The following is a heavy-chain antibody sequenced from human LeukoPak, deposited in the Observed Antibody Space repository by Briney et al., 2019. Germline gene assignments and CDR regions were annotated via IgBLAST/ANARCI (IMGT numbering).Heavy chain of an antibody. D-gene: IGHD3-9*01. V-gene: IGHV4-39*01. CDR1: GGSISSSSYY. CDR3: ARAYYDILTGYYGGWFDP. J-gene: IGHJ5*02. Sequence: SETLSLTCTVSGGSISSSSYYWGWIRQPPGKGLEWIGSIYYSGSTYYNPSLKSRVTISVDTSKNQFSLKLSSVTAADTAVYYCARAYYDILTGYYGGWFDPWGQGTLVTVSS. CDR2: IYYSGST.